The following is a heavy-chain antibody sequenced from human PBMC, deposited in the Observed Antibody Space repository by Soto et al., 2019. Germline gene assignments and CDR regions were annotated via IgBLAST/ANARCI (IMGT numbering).Heavy chain of an antibody. J-gene: IGHJ3*02. D-gene: IGHD3-16*01. CDR2: IYYSGST. V-gene: IGHV4-39*07. CDR3: ARRYGWAFDI. Sequence: TSETLSLTSTVSGGSISSSSYYWGWIRQPPGKGLEWIGSIYYSGSTYYNPSLKSRVSISVDTSKNQFSLKLSSVTAADTAVYYCARRYGWAFDIWGHGTMVTVSS. CDR1: GGSISSSSYY.